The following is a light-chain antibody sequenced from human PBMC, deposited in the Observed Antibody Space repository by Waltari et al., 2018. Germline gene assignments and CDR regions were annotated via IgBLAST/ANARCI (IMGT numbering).Light chain of an antibody. CDR1: SANIGSNP. CDR3: AAWEDSLTSVV. J-gene: IGLJ1*01. Sequence: QSVLTQPPSVSGTPGQRVTISCSGSSANIGSNPVTWYHQLPGTAPKVLIYSNIQRPSGVPDRFAGATSGTTASRAISGLQSEDEADYYCAAWEDSLTSVVFGSGTSVTAL. CDR2: SNI. V-gene: IGLV1-44*01.